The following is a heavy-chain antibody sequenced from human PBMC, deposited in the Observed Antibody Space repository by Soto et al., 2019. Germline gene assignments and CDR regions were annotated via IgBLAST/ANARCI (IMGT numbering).Heavy chain of an antibody. D-gene: IGHD6-6*01. J-gene: IGHJ3*02. CDR2: ISSSSSYI. V-gene: IGHV3-21*01. Sequence: GGSLKLSCAASGFTFSSYSMNWVRQAPGKGLEWVSSISSSSSYIYYADSVKGRFTISRDNAKNSLYLQMNSLRAEDTAVYYCARDWSAARLVGGAFDIWGQGTMVTVSS. CDR1: GFTFSSYS. CDR3: ARDWSAARLVGGAFDI.